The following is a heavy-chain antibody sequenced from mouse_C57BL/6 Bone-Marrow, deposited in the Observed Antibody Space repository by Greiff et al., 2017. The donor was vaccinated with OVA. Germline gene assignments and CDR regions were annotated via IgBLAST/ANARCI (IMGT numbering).Heavy chain of an antibody. CDR3: AREGMGGAMDY. J-gene: IGHJ4*01. Sequence: QVQLQQSGAELVRPGTSVKVSCKASGYAFTNYLIEWVKQRPGQGLEWIGVINPGSGGTNYNEKFKGKATLTADKSSSTAYMQLSSLTSEDSAVYFCAREGMGGAMDYWGQGTSVTVSS. V-gene: IGHV1-54*01. CDR2: INPGSGGT. CDR1: GYAFTNYL. D-gene: IGHD2-3*01.